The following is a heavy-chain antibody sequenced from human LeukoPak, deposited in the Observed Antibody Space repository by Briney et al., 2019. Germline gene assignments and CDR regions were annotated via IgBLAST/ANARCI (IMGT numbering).Heavy chain of an antibody. CDR2: ISGSGGSA. CDR3: ANYYDSSGSSYFDY. CDR1: GFTFSSYA. J-gene: IGHJ4*02. V-gene: IGHV3-23*01. Sequence: GGSLRLSCAASGFTFSSYAMSWVRQAPGKGLEWVSAISGSGGSAYYADSVKGRFTISRDNSKNTLYLQMNSLRAEDTAVYYCANYYDSSGSSYFDYWGQGTLVTVSS. D-gene: IGHD3-22*01.